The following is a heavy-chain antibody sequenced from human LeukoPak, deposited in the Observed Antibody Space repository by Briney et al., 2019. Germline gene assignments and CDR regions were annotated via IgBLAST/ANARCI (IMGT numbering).Heavy chain of an antibody. J-gene: IGHJ4*02. CDR3: ARVPLGTGRYFDWLSTG. V-gene: IGHV1-8*01. CDR1: GYTFTSYD. Sequence: ASVKVSCKASGYTFTSYDINWVRQATGQGLEWMGWMNPNSGNTGYAQKFQGRVTMTRNTSISTAYMELSSLRSEDTAVYYCARVPLGTGRYFDWLSTGWGQGTLVTVSS. D-gene: IGHD3-9*01. CDR2: MNPNSGNT.